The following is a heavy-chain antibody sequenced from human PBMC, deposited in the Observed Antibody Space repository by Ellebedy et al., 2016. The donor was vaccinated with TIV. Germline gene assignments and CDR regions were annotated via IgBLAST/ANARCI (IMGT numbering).Heavy chain of an antibody. CDR1: GFTFSSNA. CDR3: ARICGGACHSVGSRNY. CDR2: ITGSGAST. V-gene: IGHV3-23*01. J-gene: IGHJ4*02. Sequence: GESLKISCAASGFTFSSNAMTWVRQAPGKGLEWVSTITGSGASTFHADSVRGRFTISRDNSKSTVFLHLNSLRAEDTAVYYCARICGGACHSVGSRNYWGQGTLVTVSS. D-gene: IGHD2-21*02.